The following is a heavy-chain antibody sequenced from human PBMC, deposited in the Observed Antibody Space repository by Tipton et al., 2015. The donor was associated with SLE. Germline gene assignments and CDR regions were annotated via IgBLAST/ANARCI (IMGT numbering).Heavy chain of an antibody. CDR1: GGSFSGYY. J-gene: IGHJ6*03. Sequence: TLSLTCVVYGGSFSGYYWSWIRQPPGKGLEWVGELNHGGSINYNPSLESRVTISIDTSKNQFSLKLSSVTAADTAVYYCARGPYYYMDVWGKGTTVTVSS. CDR2: LNHGGSI. CDR3: ARGPYYYMDV. V-gene: IGHV4-34*01.